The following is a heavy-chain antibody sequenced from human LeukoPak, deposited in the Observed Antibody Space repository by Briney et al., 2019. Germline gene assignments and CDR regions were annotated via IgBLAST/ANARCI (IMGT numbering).Heavy chain of an antibody. CDR3: ARGYCSTSSCYSFHS. CDR2: IYASGN. J-gene: IGHJ4*02. Sequence: SETLSLTCTVSGASMTNAVSSWSWIRQPAGKGLEWIGRIYASGNTDYTDYNPSLKSRVTMSMDTSKSQFTLKLNSVTAADTAVYYCARGYCSTSSCYSFHSWGQETLVTVSS. V-gene: IGHV4-61*02. CDR1: GASMTNAVSS. D-gene: IGHD2-2*02.